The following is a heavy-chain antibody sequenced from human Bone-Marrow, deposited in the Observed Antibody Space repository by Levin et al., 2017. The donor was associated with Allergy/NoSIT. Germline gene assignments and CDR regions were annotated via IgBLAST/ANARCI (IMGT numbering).Heavy chain of an antibody. Sequence: SQTLSLTCTVSGGSISSSYWSWIRQPPGKGLEWIGYIYYSGSTNYNPSLKSRVTISVDTSKNQFSLKLSSVTTADTAVYYCARVKWEPVWGQGTMVTVSS. CDR1: GGSISSSY. D-gene: IGHD1-26*01. CDR2: IYYSGST. J-gene: IGHJ3*01. V-gene: IGHV4-59*01. CDR3: ARVKWEPV.